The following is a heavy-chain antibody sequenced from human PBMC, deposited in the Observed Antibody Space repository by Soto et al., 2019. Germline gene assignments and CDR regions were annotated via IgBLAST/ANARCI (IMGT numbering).Heavy chain of an antibody. D-gene: IGHD6-19*01. CDR2: TNSGGST. CDR3: AKDLGTQWLVTVYYFDF. V-gene: IGHV3-53*05. J-gene: IGHJ4*02. CDR1: GFTVSSNY. Sequence: TGGSLRLSCAASGFTVSSNYMSWVRQAPGKGLEWVSVTNSGGSTYYVDSVKGRFTISRDNSRNTLFLQMNSLRGEDTAMYYCAKDLGTQWLVTVYYFDFWGQGTLVTVSS.